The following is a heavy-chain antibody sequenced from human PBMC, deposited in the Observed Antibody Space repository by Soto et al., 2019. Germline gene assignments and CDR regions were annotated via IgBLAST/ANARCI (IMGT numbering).Heavy chain of an antibody. V-gene: IGHV3-49*03. Sequence: GGSLRLSCTASGFTFGDYAMSWFRQAPGKGLEWVGFIRSKAYGGTTEYAASVKGRFTISRDDSKSTAYLQMNSLKTEDTAVYYCTRDSGYGGDAFDIWGQGTMVTVSS. CDR1: GFTFGDYA. D-gene: IGHD5-12*01. J-gene: IGHJ3*02. CDR3: TRDSGYGGDAFDI. CDR2: IRSKAYGGTT.